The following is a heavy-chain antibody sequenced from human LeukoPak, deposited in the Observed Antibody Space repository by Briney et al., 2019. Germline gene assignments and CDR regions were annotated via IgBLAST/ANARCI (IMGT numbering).Heavy chain of an antibody. CDR2: IYTSGST. V-gene: IGHV4-4*07. CDR1: GDSISSYY. D-gene: IGHD3-10*01. CDR3: ARLPRHPRGYYYYMDV. J-gene: IGHJ6*03. Sequence: SETLSLTCTVSGDSISSYYWSWIRLPAGKGLEWIGRIYTSGSTIYNPSLKSRVTMSVDTSKNQFSLKLSSVTAADTAVYYCARLPRHPRGYYYYMDVWGKGTTVTVSS.